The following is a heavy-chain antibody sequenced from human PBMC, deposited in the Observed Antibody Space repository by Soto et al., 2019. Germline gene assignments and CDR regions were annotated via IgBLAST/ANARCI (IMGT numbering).Heavy chain of an antibody. D-gene: IGHD1-26*01. CDR3: ARHDCGSYYFDY. CDR1: GFLSGDYW. V-gene: IGHV3-7*05. CDR2: TRQDGGEK. J-gene: IGHJ4*02. Sequence: GRPLRLSSPASGFLSGDYWMSWIRQAPGKGLEWVANTRQDGGEKNFMTSVKGRFFISRYNAKNSLYLQMNSLRAEDTAVYYCARHDCGSYYFDYWGLGTLVTVSS.